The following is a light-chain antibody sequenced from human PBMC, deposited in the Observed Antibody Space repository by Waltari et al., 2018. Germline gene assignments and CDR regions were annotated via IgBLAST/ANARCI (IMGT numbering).Light chain of an antibody. CDR1: SSDVGGYNS. CDR2: EVT. J-gene: IGLJ2*01. V-gene: IGLV2-8*01. Sequence: SALTQPPSASGSPGQSVTISCTGTSSDVGGYNSVSWYQQHPGEAPTLVIYEVTKRPPGVPYRFSGSKSGNTASLTGSGLQAEDEADYYCSSYAGSNNLVFGGGTKLTVL. CDR3: SSYAGSNNLV.